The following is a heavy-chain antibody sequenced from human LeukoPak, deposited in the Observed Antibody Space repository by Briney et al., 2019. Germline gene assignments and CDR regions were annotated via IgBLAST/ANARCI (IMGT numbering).Heavy chain of an antibody. CDR1: GASISSGGYY. CDR2: IYYSGST. Sequence: PSETLSLTCTVSGASISSGGYYWSWIRHHPGKGLEGIGCIYYSGSTFYNPSLKSRLTISVDTSKNQFSLKLSSVTAADTAVYYCARGHEWPQNGFDPWGQGTLVPVSS. D-gene: IGHD3-3*01. V-gene: IGHV4-31*03. CDR3: ARGHEWPQNGFDP. J-gene: IGHJ5*02.